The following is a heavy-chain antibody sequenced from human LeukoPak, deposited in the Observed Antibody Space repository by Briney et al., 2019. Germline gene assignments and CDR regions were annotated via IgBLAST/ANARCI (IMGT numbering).Heavy chain of an antibody. D-gene: IGHD4-23*01. CDR1: GFTFSDYY. V-gene: IGHV3-11*04. CDR2: ISSSGSTI. CDR3: ATFVVTPTEGYYYYCMDV. Sequence: GGSLRLSCAASGFTFSDYYMSWIRQAPGKGLEWVSYISSSGSTIYYADSVKGRFTISRDNAKNSLYLQMNSLRAEDTAVYYCATFVVTPTEGYYYYCMDVWGKGTTVTVSS. J-gene: IGHJ6*03.